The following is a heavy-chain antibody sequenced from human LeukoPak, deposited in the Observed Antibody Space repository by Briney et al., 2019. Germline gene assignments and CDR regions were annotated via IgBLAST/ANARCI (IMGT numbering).Heavy chain of an antibody. J-gene: IGHJ4*02. CDR2: IYPSDSDT. D-gene: IGHD3-10*02. Sequence: GESLKISCKGSGYSFTSYWIGWVRQMPGKGLGWMGIIYPSDSDTRCSPSFQGQVTISADKSINTAYLQWSSLKASDTAMYYCAKSRFGARGPFDYWGQGTLVTVSS. CDR1: GYSFTSYW. CDR3: AKSRFGARGPFDY. V-gene: IGHV5-51*01.